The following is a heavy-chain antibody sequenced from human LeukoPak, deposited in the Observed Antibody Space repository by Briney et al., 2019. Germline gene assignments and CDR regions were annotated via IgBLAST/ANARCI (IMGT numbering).Heavy chain of an antibody. V-gene: IGHV1-8*01. D-gene: IGHD3-10*01. Sequence: GASVKASCTASGYTFTSYDINWVRQATGQGLEWMGGMNPNSGNTGYAQKFQGRVTMTRNTSISTAYMELSSLRSEDTAVYYCAREGVLSITMVRGVIIDWGQGTLVTVSS. CDR3: AREGVLSITMVRGVIID. CDR1: GYTFTSYD. J-gene: IGHJ4*02. CDR2: MNPNSGNT.